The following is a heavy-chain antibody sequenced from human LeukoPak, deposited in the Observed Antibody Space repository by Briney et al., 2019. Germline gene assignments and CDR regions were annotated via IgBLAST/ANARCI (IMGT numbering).Heavy chain of an antibody. D-gene: IGHD6-6*01. V-gene: IGHV3-7*03. J-gene: IGHJ4*02. Sequence: QPGGSLRLSCAASGFTFSSYWMSWVRQAPGKGLEWVANIKQDGSEKYYVDSVKGRSTISRDNAKNSLYLQMNSLRAEDTAVYYCARAPGSLVSVAGRPYYFDFWGQGTLVTVSS. CDR1: GFTFSSYW. CDR2: IKQDGSEK. CDR3: ARAPGSLVSVAGRPYYFDF.